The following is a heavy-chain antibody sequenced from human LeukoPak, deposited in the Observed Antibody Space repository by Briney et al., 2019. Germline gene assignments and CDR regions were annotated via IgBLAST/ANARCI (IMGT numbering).Heavy chain of an antibody. CDR2: INPNSGGT. Sequence: GASVKVSCKASACTFTGYYMHWLRQAPGQGLDWMGWINPNSGGTNYAQNFQGRVTMTRDTSISTAYMELSRLRSDDTAVYHCARSMQQLRHFQHWGQGTLVTVSS. CDR1: ACTFTGYY. J-gene: IGHJ1*01. V-gene: IGHV1-2*02. CDR3: ARSMQQLRHFQH. D-gene: IGHD6-13*01.